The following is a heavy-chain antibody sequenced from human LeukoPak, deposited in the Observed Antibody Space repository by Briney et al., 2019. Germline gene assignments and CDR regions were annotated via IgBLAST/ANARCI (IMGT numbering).Heavy chain of an antibody. J-gene: IGHJ4*02. CDR3: ARDIPPYGSGTALDY. CDR1: GGSISSYY. D-gene: IGHD3-10*01. V-gene: IGHV4-4*07. CDR2: IYTSGST. Sequence: SETLSLTCTVSGGSISSYYWSWIRQPAGKGLEWIGRIYTSGSTNYNPSLKSRVTMSVDTSKNQFSLKLSSVTAADTAVYYCARDIPPYGSGTALDYWAREPWSPSPQ.